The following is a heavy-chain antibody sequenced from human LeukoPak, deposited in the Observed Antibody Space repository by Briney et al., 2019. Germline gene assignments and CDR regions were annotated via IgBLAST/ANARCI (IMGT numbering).Heavy chain of an antibody. D-gene: IGHD5-12*01. V-gene: IGHV4-4*07. J-gene: IGHJ5*02. CDR1: IDSMFGYF. Sequence: SETLSLTCTVSIDSMFGYFWSWIRQPAGKGLEGIGRIYTSGSTNYNPSLKSRVTMSVDTSKNQFSLKLSSVTAADTAVYYCARDLNEVAHNWFDPWGQGTLVTVSS. CDR3: ARDLNEVAHNWFDP. CDR2: IYTSGST.